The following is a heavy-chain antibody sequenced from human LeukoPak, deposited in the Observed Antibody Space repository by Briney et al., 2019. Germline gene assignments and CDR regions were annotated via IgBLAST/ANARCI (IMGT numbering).Heavy chain of an antibody. V-gene: IGHV1-24*01. CDR2: FDPEDGET. J-gene: IGHJ4*02. D-gene: IGHD1-1*01. CDR3: LTVLYGRPWNPVGGGGL. Sequence: ASVKVSCKISGYALTELSMHWVRQAPGKGLEWMGGFDPEDGETIYAQKFQGRVTLTEDTSTDTSYLELSSLTSEDTAVYYCLTVLYGRPWNPVGGGGLWGQGTLVTVSS. CDR1: GYALTELS.